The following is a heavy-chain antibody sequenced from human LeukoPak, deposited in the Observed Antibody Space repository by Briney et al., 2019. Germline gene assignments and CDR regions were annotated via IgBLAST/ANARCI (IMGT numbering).Heavy chain of an antibody. CDR1: GFTFSSYG. Sequence: PGGSLRLSCAASGFTFSSYGMHWVRQAPGKGLEWMGGFDPEDGETIYAQKFQGRVTMTEDTSTDTAYMELSSLRSEDTAVYYCATGSSGWQAYLFDYWGQGTLVTVSS. CDR3: ATGSSGWQAYLFDY. V-gene: IGHV1-24*01. J-gene: IGHJ4*02. D-gene: IGHD6-19*01. CDR2: FDPEDGET.